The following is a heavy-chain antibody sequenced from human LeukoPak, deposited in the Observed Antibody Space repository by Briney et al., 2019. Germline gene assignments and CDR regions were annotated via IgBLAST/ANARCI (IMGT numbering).Heavy chain of an antibody. V-gene: IGHV4-38-2*02. CDR3: ARVLGPSSPLDY. Sequence: SETLSLTCTVSGYSISSGYYWGWIRQPPGKGLEWIGSIYHSGSTYYNPSLKSRVTISVDTSKNQLSLKLSSVTAADTAVYYCARVLGPSSPLDYWGQGTLVTVSS. D-gene: IGHD3/OR15-3a*01. CDR2: IYHSGST. CDR1: GYSISSGYY. J-gene: IGHJ4*02.